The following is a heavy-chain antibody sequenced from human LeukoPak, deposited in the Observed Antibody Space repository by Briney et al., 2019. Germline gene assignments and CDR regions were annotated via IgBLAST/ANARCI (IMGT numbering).Heavy chain of an antibody. CDR3: ARLSRGRYFDYIFDY. J-gene: IGHJ4*02. CDR2: IYYTGST. CDR1: GGSGDSVSSSTYY. D-gene: IGHD3-9*01. V-gene: IGHV4-39*01. Sequence: PSETLSLTCTVSGGSGDSVSSSTYYWGWIRQPPGKGLEWIGNIYYTGSTYYNPSLKSRVTMSVDTSKNQFSLKVSSVTAADTAVYYCARLSRGRYFDYIFDYWGQGTLVTVPS.